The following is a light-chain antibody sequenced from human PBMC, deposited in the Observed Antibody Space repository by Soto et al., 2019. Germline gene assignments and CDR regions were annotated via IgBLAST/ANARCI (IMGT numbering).Light chain of an antibody. Sequence: DIQMTQSPSSLSASVGDRVTITCRASQSISSYLNGYQQKPMKAPKLLIYAGSTLQSGVTSRFSGSGSGTDFTLTISSLQPEDFATYYCQQSYSTPPWTFGQGTKVEIK. CDR2: AGS. V-gene: IGKV1-39*01. CDR1: QSISSY. CDR3: QQSYSTPPWT. J-gene: IGKJ1*01.